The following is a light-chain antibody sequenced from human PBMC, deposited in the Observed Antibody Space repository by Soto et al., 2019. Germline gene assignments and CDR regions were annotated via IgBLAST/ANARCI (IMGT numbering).Light chain of an antibody. V-gene: IGLV4-69*01. J-gene: IGLJ2*01. CDR3: QTWGTGPPVV. Sequence: QPVLTQSPSASASLGASVKLTCTLSSGHSSYAIAWHQQQPEKGPRYLMKLNSDGSHSKGDGIPDRFSGSSSGAERYLTISSLQSEDEADYYRQTWGTGPPVVFGGGTKLTVL. CDR1: SGHSSYA. CDR2: LNSDGSH.